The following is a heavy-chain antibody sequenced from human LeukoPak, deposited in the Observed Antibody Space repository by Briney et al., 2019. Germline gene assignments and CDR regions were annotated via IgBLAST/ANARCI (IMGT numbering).Heavy chain of an antibody. CDR1: GGTFSSYA. Sequence: PWASVKVSCKASGGTFSSYAISWVRQAPGQGLEWMGGIIPIFGTANYAQKFQGRVTITADESTSTAYMELSSLRSEDTAVYYCVRGWPQQLVHDYWGQGTLVTVSS. CDR3: VRGWPQQLVHDY. J-gene: IGHJ4*02. D-gene: IGHD6-6*01. V-gene: IGHV1-69*13. CDR2: IIPIFGTA.